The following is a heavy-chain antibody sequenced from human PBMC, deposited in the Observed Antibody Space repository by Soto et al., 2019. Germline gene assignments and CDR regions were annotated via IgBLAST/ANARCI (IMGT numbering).Heavy chain of an antibody. D-gene: IGHD3-3*01. V-gene: IGHV1-8*01. CDR3: AILIGTYYDFWSGYLKDY. CDR2: MNPNSGNT. Sequence: ASVKVSCKASGYTFTSYDINWVRQATGQGLEWMGWMNPNSGNTGYAQKFQGRVTMTRNTSISTAYMELSSLRSEDTAVYYCAILIGTYYDFWSGYLKDYWGQGTLVTVSS. J-gene: IGHJ4*02. CDR1: GYTFTSYD.